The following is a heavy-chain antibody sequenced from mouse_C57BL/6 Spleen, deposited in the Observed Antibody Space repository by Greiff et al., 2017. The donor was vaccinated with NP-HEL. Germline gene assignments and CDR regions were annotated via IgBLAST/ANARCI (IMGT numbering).Heavy chain of an antibody. V-gene: IGHV5-17*01. D-gene: IGHD1-1*01. Sequence: EVQLVESGGGLVKPGGSLKLSCAASGFTFSDYGMHWVRQAPEKGLEWVAYISSGSSTIYYADTVKGRFTISRDNAKNTLFLQMTSLRSEDTAMYYCARPPTVVASYYYAMDYWGQGTSVTVSS. CDR3: ARPPTVVASYYYAMDY. J-gene: IGHJ4*01. CDR2: ISSGSSTI. CDR1: GFTFSDYG.